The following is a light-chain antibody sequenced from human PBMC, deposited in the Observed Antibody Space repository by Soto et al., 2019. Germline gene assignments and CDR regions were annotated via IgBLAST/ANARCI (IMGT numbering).Light chain of an antibody. J-gene: IGKJ1*01. V-gene: IGKV3-20*01. CDR2: GAS. CDR3: QQSLA. CDR1: QSVSSSY. Sequence: EIVLTQSPGTLSLSPGERATLSCRASQSVSSSYLAWYQQKPGQAPRLLIYGASNRATGIPDRFSGSGSGTDFTLTISRLEPEDFAVYYCQQSLAFGQWTNVEIK.